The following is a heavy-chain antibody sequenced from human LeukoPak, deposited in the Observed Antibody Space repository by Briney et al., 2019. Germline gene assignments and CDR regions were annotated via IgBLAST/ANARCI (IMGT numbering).Heavy chain of an antibody. CDR1: GYTFTDSF. J-gene: IGHJ4*02. D-gene: IGHD3-16*01. V-gene: IGHV1-2*02. CDR3: ATLGGHSLAAPNGY. Sequence: ASVKVSCKTSGYTFTDSFMHWVRQAPGQGLEWMGWINPKNGGTTYAQRLQGGVTMTIVTSVTTAYMELTRLTSDDTAVYYCATLGGHSLAAPNGYWGQGTLVTVSS. CDR2: INPKNGGT.